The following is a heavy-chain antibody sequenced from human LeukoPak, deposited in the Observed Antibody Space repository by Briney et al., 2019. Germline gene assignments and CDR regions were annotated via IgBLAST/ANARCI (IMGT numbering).Heavy chain of an antibody. CDR3: ARGGGGIAVAGRDFDY. CDR2: MNPNSGNT. Sequence: SVKVSCKASGYTFTSYDINWVRQATGQGLEWMGWMNPNSGNTGYAQKFQGRVTMTRNTSISTAYVELSSLRSEDTAVYYCARGGGGIAVAGRDFDYWGQGTLVTVSS. V-gene: IGHV1-8*01. CDR1: GYTFTSYD. J-gene: IGHJ4*02. D-gene: IGHD6-19*01.